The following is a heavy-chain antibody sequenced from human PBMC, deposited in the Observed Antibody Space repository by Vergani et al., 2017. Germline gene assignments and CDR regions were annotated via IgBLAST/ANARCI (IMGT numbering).Heavy chain of an antibody. CDR1: GGYFSNYT. CDR3: ALAESSTSCINSVCITPETGSWFDP. J-gene: IGHJ5*02. D-gene: IGHD2-2*01. Sequence: QVQFMQSGSEVKKPGSSVKVSCKASGGYFSNYTINWVRQAPGQGLEWMGWISAYNGNTNYAQKFQDRVTITRDRSMSTAYMELSSLRSEDTAMYYCALAESSTSCINSVCITPETGSWFDPWGQGTLVTVSS. V-gene: IGHV1-69*16. CDR2: ISAYNGNT.